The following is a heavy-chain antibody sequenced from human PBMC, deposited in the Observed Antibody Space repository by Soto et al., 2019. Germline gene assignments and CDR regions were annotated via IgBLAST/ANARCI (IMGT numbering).Heavy chain of an antibody. V-gene: IGHV3-21*01. Sequence: GGSLRLSCAASGFTFSIYSMNWVRHAPGKGLEWVSSISSSSSYIYYADSVKGRFTISRDNAKNSLYLQMNSLRAEDTAVYYCARGRYCSSTSCGMDVWGQGTTVTVSS. CDR2: ISSSSSYI. J-gene: IGHJ6*02. D-gene: IGHD2-2*01. CDR3: ARGRYCSSTSCGMDV. CDR1: GFTFSIYS.